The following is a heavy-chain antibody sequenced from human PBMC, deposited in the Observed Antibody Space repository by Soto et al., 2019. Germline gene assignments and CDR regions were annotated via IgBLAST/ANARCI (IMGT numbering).Heavy chain of an antibody. D-gene: IGHD3-3*01. J-gene: IGHJ5*02. CDR2: ISGDGKAT. CDR1: GFTISSSA. V-gene: IGHV3-23*01. CDR3: AKITRS. Sequence: EVQVLESGRGLVQPGGSLRLSCAASGFTISSSAMTWVRQAPGKGLEWISSISGDGKATYYADSVKGRFTISRDSSKTTLYMQMNGLRVEDTATYFCAKITRSWGRGTLVTVAS.